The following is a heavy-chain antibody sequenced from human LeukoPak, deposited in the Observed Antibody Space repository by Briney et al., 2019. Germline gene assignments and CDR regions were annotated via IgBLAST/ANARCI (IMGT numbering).Heavy chain of an antibody. V-gene: IGHV3-66*04. Sequence: GGSLRLSCAASGFTVSSNYMSWVRQAPGKGLEWVSVIYSGGSTYYADSVKGRFTISRDNAKNSLYLQMNSLRAEDTAVYYCARPPQYYYGSGSYYFDYWGQGTLVTVSS. D-gene: IGHD3-10*01. CDR2: IYSGGST. CDR3: ARPPQYYYGSGSYYFDY. CDR1: GFTVSSNY. J-gene: IGHJ4*02.